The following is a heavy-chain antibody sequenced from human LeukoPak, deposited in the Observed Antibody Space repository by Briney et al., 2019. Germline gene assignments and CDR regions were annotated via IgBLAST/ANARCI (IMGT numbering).Heavy chain of an antibody. V-gene: IGHV4-59*01. CDR2: IYYSGTT. D-gene: IGHD3-22*01. J-gene: IGHJ4*02. Sequence: SETLCLTCAVSGGSISSYYWSWVREPPGKGLECSGYIYYSGTTNYTPSPTTRVTITVDTSKNQFSLKLSSVTAADTAVYYCAKDLAVLGYFHFDYWGQGTLVTVSS. CDR3: AKDLAVLGYFHFDY. CDR1: GGSISSYY.